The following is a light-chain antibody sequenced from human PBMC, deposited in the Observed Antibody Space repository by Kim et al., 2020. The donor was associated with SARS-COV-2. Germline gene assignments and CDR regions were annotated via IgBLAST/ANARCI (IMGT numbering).Light chain of an antibody. Sequence: EIVMTQSPATLSLSPGERATLSCRASWSISSSLAWYQQKPGQAPRVLIYGTSARATGVPARFSGSGSGTEFTLTISNLQSEDFAVYYCQQYAYWRAFGQGTRLEIK. V-gene: IGKV3-15*01. CDR2: GTS. J-gene: IGKJ5*01. CDR3: QQYAYWRA. CDR1: WSISSS.